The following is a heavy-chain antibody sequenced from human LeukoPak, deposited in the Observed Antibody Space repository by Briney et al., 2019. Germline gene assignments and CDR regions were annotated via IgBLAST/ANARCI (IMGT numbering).Heavy chain of an antibody. CDR1: GYTFTGYY. V-gene: IGHV1-2*02. CDR2: INPNSGGT. D-gene: IGHD5-12*01. J-gene: IGHJ3*02. CDR3: ARGLATAGDDAFDI. Sequence: ASVTVSCTASGYTFTGYYMHWVRQAPGQGLEWMGWINPNSGGTNYAQKFQGRVTMTRDTSISTAYMELSRLRSDDTAVYYCARGLATAGDDAFDIWGQGTMVTVSS.